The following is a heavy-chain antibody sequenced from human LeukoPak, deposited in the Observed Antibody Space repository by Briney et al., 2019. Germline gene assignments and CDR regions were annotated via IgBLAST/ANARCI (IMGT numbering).Heavy chain of an antibody. CDR1: GGSISGDY. V-gene: IGHV4-4*07. Sequence: PSETLSLTCSVSGGSISGDYWSWIRQPAGKGLEWIGRIYTSGSTNYNPSLKSRVTMSVDTSKNQFSLKLSSVTAADTAVYYCARLFRGAEGNWFDPWGQGTLVTVSP. D-gene: IGHD3-10*01. CDR3: ARLFRGAEGNWFDP. J-gene: IGHJ5*02. CDR2: IYTSGST.